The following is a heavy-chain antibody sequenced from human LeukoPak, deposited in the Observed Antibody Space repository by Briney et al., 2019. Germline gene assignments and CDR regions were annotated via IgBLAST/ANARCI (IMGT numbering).Heavy chain of an antibody. D-gene: IGHD3-10*01. CDR2: IYYSGST. V-gene: IGHV4-30-4*01. CDR1: GGSISSGDYY. Sequence: KPSETLSHTCTVSGGSISSGDYYWSWIRQPPGKGLEWIGYIYYSGSTYYNPSLKSRVTISVDTSKNQFSLKLSSVTAADTAVYYCARDALLWFGESYWGQGTLVTVSS. J-gene: IGHJ4*02. CDR3: ARDALLWFGESY.